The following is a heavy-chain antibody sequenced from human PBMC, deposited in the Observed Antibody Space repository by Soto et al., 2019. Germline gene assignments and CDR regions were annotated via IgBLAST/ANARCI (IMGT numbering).Heavy chain of an antibody. Sequence: ASVKVSCKASGYTFTGYYMHWVRQAPGQGLEWMGWINPNSGGTNYAQKFQGWVTMTRDTSISTAYMELSRLRSDDTAVYYCARSPFKAYYYDSSGYYPIYFDYWGQGTPVTVSS. V-gene: IGHV1-2*04. CDR1: GYTFTGYY. CDR2: INPNSGGT. CDR3: ARSPFKAYYYDSSGYYPIYFDY. J-gene: IGHJ4*02. D-gene: IGHD3-22*01.